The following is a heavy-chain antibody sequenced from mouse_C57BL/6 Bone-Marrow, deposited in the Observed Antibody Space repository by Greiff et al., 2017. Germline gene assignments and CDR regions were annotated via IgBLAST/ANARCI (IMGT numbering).Heavy chain of an antibody. V-gene: IGHV14-2*01. CDR2: IDPEDGET. CDR1: GFNIKDYY. D-gene: IGHD1-1*01. Sequence: EVQLQQSGAELVQPGASVKLSCTASGFNIKDYYMHWVKQRTEQGLEWIGRIDPEDGETKYAPTFQGKATITADTSSNTAYLQLSSLTSEDTAVYYWARAGYDGSSPDYWGEGTTLTVST. CDR3: ARAGYDGSSPDY. J-gene: IGHJ2*01.